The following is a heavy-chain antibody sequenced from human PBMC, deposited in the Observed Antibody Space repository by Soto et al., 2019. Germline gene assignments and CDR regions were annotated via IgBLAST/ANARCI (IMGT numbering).Heavy chain of an antibody. Sequence: QVQLQQWGAGLLKPSETLSLTCAVYGGSFSGYYWSWIRQPTGKGLEWIGEINQSGSTNYNPSLKSRVTISVDTSKNQFSLKLSSVTAADTAVYYCARTYSSSWSPFDHWGQGTLGTVSS. CDR3: ARTYSSSWSPFDH. D-gene: IGHD6-13*01. CDR2: INQSGST. V-gene: IGHV4-34*01. CDR1: GGSFSGYY. J-gene: IGHJ4*02.